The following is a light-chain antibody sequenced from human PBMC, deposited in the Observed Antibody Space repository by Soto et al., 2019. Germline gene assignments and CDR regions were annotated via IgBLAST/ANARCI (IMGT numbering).Light chain of an antibody. J-gene: IGKJ5*01. Sequence: ELVLTQSPATLSLSPGERATLSCRASQSVSSYLAWYQQKPGQAPRLLIYGAFSRATGIPDRFSGSGSGTDFTLTISRLEPEDFAVYYCQQYGNSIPITFGQGTRLEIK. V-gene: IGKV3-20*01. CDR1: QSVSSY. CDR2: GAF. CDR3: QQYGNSIPIT.